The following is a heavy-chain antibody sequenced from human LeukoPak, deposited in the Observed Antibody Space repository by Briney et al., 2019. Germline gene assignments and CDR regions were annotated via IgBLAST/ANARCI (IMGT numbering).Heavy chain of an antibody. CDR2: IYYSGST. CDR1: GGSINNYY. CDR3: ARAGLRAAAGKIDY. Sequence: SETLSLTCTVSGGSINNYYWYWIRQPPGKGLEWIGYIYYSGSTNYNPSLKSRVTISVDTSKNQFSLKLSSVTAADTAVYYCARAGLRAAAGKIDYWGQGTLVTVSS. D-gene: IGHD6-13*01. V-gene: IGHV4-59*01. J-gene: IGHJ4*02.